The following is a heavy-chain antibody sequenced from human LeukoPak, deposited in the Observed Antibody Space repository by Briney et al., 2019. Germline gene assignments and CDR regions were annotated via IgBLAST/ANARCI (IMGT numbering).Heavy chain of an antibody. CDR1: GGSISSGDYY. CDR2: IYYSGST. J-gene: IGHJ4*02. V-gene: IGHV4-30-4*01. CDR3: ARDHGGDSSGYYYGY. Sequence: SETLSLTCTVSGGSISSGDYYWSWIRQPPGKGLEWIGYIYYSGSTYYNPSLKSRVTISVDTSENQFSLKLSSVTAADTAVYYCARDHGGDSSGYYYGYWGQGTLVTVSS. D-gene: IGHD3-22*01.